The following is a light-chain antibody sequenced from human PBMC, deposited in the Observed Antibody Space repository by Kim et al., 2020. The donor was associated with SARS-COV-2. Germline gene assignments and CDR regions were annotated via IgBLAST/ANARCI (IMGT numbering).Light chain of an antibody. Sequence: PGQAVTISRTGPSSDVGGYNYVPWYQQHPGKTPKLMIYDVSKRPSGVPDLFSGSKSGNTASLTISGLQAEDEADYYCCSYAGSWVFGGGTQLTVL. V-gene: IGLV2-11*01. CDR2: DVS. CDR3: CSYAGSWV. J-gene: IGLJ3*02. CDR1: SSDVGGYNY.